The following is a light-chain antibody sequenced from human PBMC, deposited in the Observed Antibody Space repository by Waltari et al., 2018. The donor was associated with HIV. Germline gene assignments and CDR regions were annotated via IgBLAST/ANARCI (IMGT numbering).Light chain of an antibody. CDR1: SSNLGSNP. V-gene: IGLV1-44*01. Sequence: QSELTQPPSASGTPGPRVTISCSGSSSNLGSNPVTWYQPLPGTAPKLLIYANHQRPSGVPDRFSGSQSDTSASLAIGGLQSEDEADYYCATWDASLSGPVFGGGTKLTVL. CDR2: ANH. CDR3: ATWDASLSGPV. J-gene: IGLJ2*01.